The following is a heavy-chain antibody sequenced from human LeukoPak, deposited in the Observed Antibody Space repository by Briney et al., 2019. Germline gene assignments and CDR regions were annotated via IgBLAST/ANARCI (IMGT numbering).Heavy chain of an antibody. V-gene: IGHV1-18*01. CDR3: ARGSSGWLTEYYFDY. CDR1: GYTFTSYG. J-gene: IGHJ4*02. D-gene: IGHD6-19*01. CDR2: ISAYNGNT. Sequence: GASVKVSCKASGYTFTSYGISWVRQAPGQGLEWMGWISAYNGNTNYAQKLQGRVTMTTDTSTSTAYMELRSLRSDDTAVYYCARGSSGWLTEYYFDYWGQGTLVTVSS.